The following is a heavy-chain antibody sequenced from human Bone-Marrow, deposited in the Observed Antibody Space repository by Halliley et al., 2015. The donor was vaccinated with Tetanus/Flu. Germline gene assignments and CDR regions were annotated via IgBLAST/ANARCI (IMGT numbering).Heavy chain of an antibody. Sequence: SLRLSCTASGFSFSTCEMNWVRQAPGKGLEWVSYISGGGRTIFYADSVKGRFTISRDNAKTALHLQMNSLRAEDTAVYYCARDGSSSYSFARYGMDVWGQGTTVIVSS. J-gene: IGHJ6*02. V-gene: IGHV3-48*03. D-gene: IGHD3-10*01. CDR1: GFSFSTCE. CDR2: ISGGGRTI. CDR3: ARDGSSSYSFARYGMDV.